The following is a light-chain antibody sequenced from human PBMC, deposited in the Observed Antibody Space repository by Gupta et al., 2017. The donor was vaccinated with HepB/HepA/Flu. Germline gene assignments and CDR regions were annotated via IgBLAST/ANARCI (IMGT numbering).Light chain of an antibody. Sequence: ELVLTQSPGTLSLSPGERATLSCRASQSVSSTFLAWYQQKPGQAPRLLIYGASSRATGIPDRFSGSGSGTDFTLTISRLEPEDFAVYYCQQYGRSPGFTFGHGTKVEIK. CDR1: QSVSSTF. CDR3: QQYGRSPGFT. CDR2: GAS. J-gene: IGKJ3*01. V-gene: IGKV3-20*01.